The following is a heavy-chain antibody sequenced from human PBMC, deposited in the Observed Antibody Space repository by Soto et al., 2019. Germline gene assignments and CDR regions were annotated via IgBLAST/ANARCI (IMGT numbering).Heavy chain of an antibody. CDR1: GYSFLNYW. V-gene: IGHV5-51*01. CDR3: ARRARISVADFHFDY. J-gene: IGHJ4*02. CDR2: IYPDDSET. D-gene: IGHD6-19*01. Sequence: GESLKVSCKGSGYSFLNYWIGWVRQMPWKDLEWIGIIYPDDSETRYSPSFQGQVTISADKSITTAYVQWSSLKASDTAMYYCARRARISVADFHFDYWGQGTLVTVSS.